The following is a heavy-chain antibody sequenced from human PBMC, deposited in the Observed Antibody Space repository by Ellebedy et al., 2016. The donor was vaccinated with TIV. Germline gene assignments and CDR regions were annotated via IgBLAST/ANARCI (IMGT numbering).Heavy chain of an antibody. CDR3: ARDVTGVRGFGY. Sequence: PGGSLRLSCAASGFTFSHYYMNWIRQPPGKGLEWLSYISDSGSAILYADPVRGRFTISRDNAKNSLYLEMNNLRADDTAVYHCARDVTGVRGFGYWGQGTLVTVS. V-gene: IGHV3-11*01. CDR1: GFTFSHYY. D-gene: IGHD3-10*01. J-gene: IGHJ4*02. CDR2: ISDSGSAI.